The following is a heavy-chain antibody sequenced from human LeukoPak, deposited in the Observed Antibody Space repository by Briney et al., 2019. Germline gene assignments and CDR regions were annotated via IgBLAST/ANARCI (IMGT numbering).Heavy chain of an antibody. J-gene: IGHJ4*02. V-gene: IGHV3-7*01. CDR2: INQDGSEK. D-gene: IGHD5-18*01. Sequence: GGSLRLSCAASGFTFSSYWMSWVRQAPGKGLEWVANINQDGSEKYYVDSVKGRFTISRDNAKNSLYLQMNSLRAEDTAVYYCARDLYGYSYGFDYWGQGTLVTVSS. CDR3: ARDLYGYSYGFDY. CDR1: GFTFSSYW.